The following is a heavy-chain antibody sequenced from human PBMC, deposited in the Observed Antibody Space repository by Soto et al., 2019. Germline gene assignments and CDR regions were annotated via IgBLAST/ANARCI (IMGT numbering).Heavy chain of an antibody. CDR1: GGSFSGYY. J-gene: IGHJ6*02. Sequence: QVQLQQWGAGLLKPSETLSLTCAVYGGSFSGYYWSWIRQPPGKGLEWIGEINNSGSTTYNPSLKSRVTISVDTSKNPSPLKLSAVTAADTAVYYWSRGVPLVRRHYFYGLDVWGQGATVTGSS. V-gene: IGHV4-34*01. CDR2: INNSGST. CDR3: SRGVPLVRRHYFYGLDV. D-gene: IGHD3-10*02.